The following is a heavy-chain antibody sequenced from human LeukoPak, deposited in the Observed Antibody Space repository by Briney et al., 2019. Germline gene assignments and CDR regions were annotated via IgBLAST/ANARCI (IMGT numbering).Heavy chain of an antibody. CDR1: GFTFSSYA. V-gene: IGHV3-30*04. Sequence: GGSLRLSCAASGFTFSSYAMHWVRQAPGKGLEWVAVISYDGSNKYYADSVKGRFTISRDNSKNTLYLQMNSLRAEDTAVYYCARAGSAIGGWFDPWGQGTLVTVSS. CDR3: ARAGSAIGGWFDP. J-gene: IGHJ5*02. CDR2: ISYDGSNK. D-gene: IGHD3-16*01.